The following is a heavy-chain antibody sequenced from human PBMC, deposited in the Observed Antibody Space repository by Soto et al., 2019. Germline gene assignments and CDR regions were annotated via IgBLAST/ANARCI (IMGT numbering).Heavy chain of an antibody. V-gene: IGHV1-69*13. D-gene: IGHD3-22*01. CDR3: ARERYYYDSSGYYPTPDAFDI. J-gene: IGHJ3*02. CDR2: IIPIFGTA. CDR1: GGTFSSYA. Sequence: SVKVFCKASGGTFSSYAISWVRQAPGQGLEWMGGIIPIFGTANYAQKFQGRVTITADESTSTAYMELSSLRSEDTAVYYCARERYYYDSSGYYPTPDAFDIWGQGTMVTVSS.